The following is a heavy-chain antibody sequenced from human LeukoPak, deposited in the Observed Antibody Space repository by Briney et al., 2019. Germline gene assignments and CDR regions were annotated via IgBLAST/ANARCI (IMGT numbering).Heavy chain of an antibody. D-gene: IGHD3-10*01. CDR1: GFTFSNYA. CDR2: ITDSGANT. J-gene: IGHJ4*02. Sequence: PGGSLRLSCAASGFTFSNYAMIWVRQTPGKGLEWVSTITDSGANTYYADSVKGRFTISRDNFKNTLYLQINSLRAEDTAVYYCARVAGSYYSYFDYWGQGTLVTVSS. CDR3: ARVAGSYYSYFDY. V-gene: IGHV3-23*01.